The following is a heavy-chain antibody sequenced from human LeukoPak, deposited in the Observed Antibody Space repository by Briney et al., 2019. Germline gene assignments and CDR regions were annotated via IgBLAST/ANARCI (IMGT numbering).Heavy chain of an antibody. D-gene: IGHD3-10*01. CDR3: AKDGSGSYYTYYFDY. V-gene: IGHV3-64D*06. Sequence: GGSLRLSCSASGFTFSRYAMHWVRQAPGKGLEYVSAISSNGGSTYYADSVKGRFTISRDNSKNTLYLQMSSLRAEVTAVYYCAKDGSGSYYTYYFDYWGQGTLVTVSS. J-gene: IGHJ4*02. CDR1: GFTFSRYA. CDR2: ISSNGGST.